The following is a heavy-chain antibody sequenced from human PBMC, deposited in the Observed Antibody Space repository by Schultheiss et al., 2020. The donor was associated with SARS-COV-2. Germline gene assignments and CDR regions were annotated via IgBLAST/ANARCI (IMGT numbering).Heavy chain of an antibody. J-gene: IGHJ6*02. CDR3: ARGRGYSYVYYYYGMDV. V-gene: IGHV4-34*01. Sequence: SQTLSLTCAVSGYSISSGYYWSWIRQPPGKGLEWIGEINHSGSTNYNPSLKSRVTISVDTSKNQFSLKLSSVTAADTAVYYCARGRGYSYVYYYYGMDVWGRATTVTVSS. D-gene: IGHD5-18*01. CDR2: INHSGST. CDR1: GYSISSGYY.